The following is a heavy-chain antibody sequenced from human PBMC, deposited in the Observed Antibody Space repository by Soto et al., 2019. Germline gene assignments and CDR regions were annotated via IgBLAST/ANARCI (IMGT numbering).Heavy chain of an antibody. CDR3: ASRDPGTSVDY. J-gene: IGHJ4*02. V-gene: IGHV4-4*02. D-gene: IGHD1-7*01. Sequence: PSETLSLTCAVSGGSFTSNNWWTWVRQPPGQGLEWIGAIYRTGSTNYNPSLKSRVTISLDKSENQFSLKVTSLTAADTAVYYCASRDPGTSVDYWGQGTLVTV. CDR2: IYRTGST. CDR1: GGSFTSNNW.